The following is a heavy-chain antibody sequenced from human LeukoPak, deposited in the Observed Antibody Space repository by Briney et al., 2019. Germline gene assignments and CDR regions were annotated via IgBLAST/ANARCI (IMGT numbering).Heavy chain of an antibody. V-gene: IGHV1-18*04. D-gene: IGHD6-6*01. Sequence: GASVKVSCKASGYSFLNYGISWVRQAPGQGLEWMGRISVYNGNTNYEQRLQGRVTMTTDTSTNTVYMELRRLRSDDTAVYYCAREPGYSTSPYYYMDVWGKGTTVTVSS. J-gene: IGHJ6*03. CDR2: ISVYNGNT. CDR1: GYSFLNYG. CDR3: AREPGYSTSPYYYMDV.